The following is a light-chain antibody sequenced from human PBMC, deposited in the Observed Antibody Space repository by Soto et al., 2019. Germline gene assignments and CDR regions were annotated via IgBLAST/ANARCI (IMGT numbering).Light chain of an antibody. CDR3: QQYNNWPPIT. J-gene: IGKJ5*01. CDR2: DAS. Sequence: EIVLTQSPATLSLSPGESATLSCRASQSISNSLAWYQQKPGQAPRLLIYDASNRATGIQARFSGSGSGTEFNITISSLQSEDFAVYYCQQYNNWPPITVGQGTRLEI. V-gene: IGKV3-15*01. CDR1: QSISNS.